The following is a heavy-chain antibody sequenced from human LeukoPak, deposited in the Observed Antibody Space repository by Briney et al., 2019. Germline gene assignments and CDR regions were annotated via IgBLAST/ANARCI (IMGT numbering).Heavy chain of an antibody. CDR1: GFTFSGFG. Sequence: GGSLRLSCAASGFTFSGFGMHWVRQAPGKGLEWVAYIHTDQTIQYYADSVKGRFTISRDNSKNTLYLQMNSLRAEDTAVYYCARGYDSSGYYSPFDYWGQGTLVTVSS. CDR3: ARGYDSSGYYSPFDY. CDR2: IHTDQTIQ. V-gene: IGHV3-30*02. D-gene: IGHD3-22*01. J-gene: IGHJ4*02.